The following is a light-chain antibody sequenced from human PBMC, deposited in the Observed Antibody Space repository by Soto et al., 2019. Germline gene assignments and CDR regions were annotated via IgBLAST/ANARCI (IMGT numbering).Light chain of an antibody. Sequence: ELPQYPGTLSLSPGARATLSCRASQSVSSSYLAWYQQKPGQAPRLLIYGASTRATGIPDRFSGSGSGTDFTLTISRLEPEDFAVYYCQQYSSSPLTFGGGTKVDIK. J-gene: IGKJ4*01. CDR3: QQYSSSPLT. V-gene: IGKV3-20*01. CDR1: QSVSSSY. CDR2: GAS.